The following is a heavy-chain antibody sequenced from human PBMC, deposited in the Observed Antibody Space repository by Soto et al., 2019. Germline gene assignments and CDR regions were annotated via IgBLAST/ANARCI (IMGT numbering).Heavy chain of an antibody. CDR2: FHYSGST. J-gene: IGHJ4*02. CDR3: ARGFGRSHFDY. CDR1: GGSISSRDSY. D-gene: IGHD3-16*01. Sequence: SETLSLTCTVSGGSISSRDSYWGWIRQPPGKGLEWIGSFHYSGSTYYNPSLKSRVTISVDTSKNQLSLRGTSVTAADTAVYYCARGFGRSHFDYWGQGTLVTVSS. V-gene: IGHV4-39*01.